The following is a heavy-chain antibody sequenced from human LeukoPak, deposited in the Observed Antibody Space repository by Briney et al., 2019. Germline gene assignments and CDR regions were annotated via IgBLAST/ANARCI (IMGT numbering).Heavy chain of an antibody. CDR2: INHSGST. J-gene: IGHJ6*04. D-gene: IGHD3-10*01. Sequence: SETLSLTCAVYSGSFSNYYWSWIRQPPGKGLEWIGEINHSGSTNYNPSLKSRVTISVDTSKNQFSLKLSSVTAADTAVYYCAREAFTMVRGVIIESYYNYYGMDVWGKGTTVTVSS. V-gene: IGHV4-34*01. CDR1: SGSFSNYY. CDR3: AREAFTMVRGVIIESYYNYYGMDV.